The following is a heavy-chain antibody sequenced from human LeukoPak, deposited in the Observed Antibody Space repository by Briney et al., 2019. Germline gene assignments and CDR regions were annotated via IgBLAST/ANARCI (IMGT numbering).Heavy chain of an antibody. CDR3: ARDPQGSSGWYPHYYGMDV. Sequence: GGSLRLSCAASGFTFSSYWMNWVRQAPGKGLEWVANIKEDGGEKFYVDSVRGRFTVSRDNAKNSLYLQMNSLRAEDTAVYYCARDPQGSSGWYPHYYGMDVWGQGTTVTVSS. CDR2: IKEDGGEK. V-gene: IGHV3-7*03. CDR1: GFTFSSYW. J-gene: IGHJ6*02. D-gene: IGHD6-19*01.